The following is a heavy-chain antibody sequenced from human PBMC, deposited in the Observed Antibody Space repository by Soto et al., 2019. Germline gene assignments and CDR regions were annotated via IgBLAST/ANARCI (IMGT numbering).Heavy chain of an antibody. CDR3: ARVAGGLRYFDWLLTNAFDI. V-gene: IGHV1-69*01. CDR2: IIPIFGTA. CDR1: GFTFSSYA. J-gene: IGHJ3*02. Sequence: VQLLESGGGLVQPGGSLRLSCAASGFTFSSYAISWVRQAPGQGLEWMGGIIPIFGTANYAQKFQGRVTITADESTSTAYMELSSLRSEDTAVYYCARVAGGLRYFDWLLTNAFDIWGQGTMVTVSS. D-gene: IGHD3-9*01.